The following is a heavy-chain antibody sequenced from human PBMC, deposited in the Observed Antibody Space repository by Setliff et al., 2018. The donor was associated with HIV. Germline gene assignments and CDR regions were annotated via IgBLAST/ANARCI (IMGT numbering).Heavy chain of an antibody. Sequence: GASLTISCRGSGYTFTNYWIGWVRQMPGRGLEWMGIIYPGDSDTRYSPSFDGQVNMSADKSINTAYLQWNSLKASDTAMYYCARQPTDTSGYNNWFDSWGQGTLVTVSS. CDR2: IYPGDSDT. CDR1: GYTFTNYW. CDR3: ARQPTDTSGYNNWFDS. V-gene: IGHV5-51*01. D-gene: IGHD3-3*01. J-gene: IGHJ5*01.